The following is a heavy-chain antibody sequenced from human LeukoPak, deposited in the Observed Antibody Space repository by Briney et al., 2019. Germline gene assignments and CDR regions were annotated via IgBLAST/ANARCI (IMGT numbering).Heavy chain of an antibody. D-gene: IGHD6-25*01. Sequence: RTPSLTCAVSGVSLSSNSAAWHWIRHSPSRGLEWLGRTYYKSKWYNAYALSVKRRITIHPDTSENQFSLHLNFVTPEDTAVYYCARESGSYSSCYRFDSWGQGTLVTVSS. CDR3: ARESGSYSSCYRFDS. CDR2: TYYKSKWYN. CDR1: GVSLSSNSAA. J-gene: IGHJ4*02. V-gene: IGHV6-1*01.